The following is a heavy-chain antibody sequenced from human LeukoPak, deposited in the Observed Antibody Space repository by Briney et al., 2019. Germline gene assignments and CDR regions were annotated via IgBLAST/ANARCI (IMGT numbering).Heavy chain of an antibody. CDR3: AKRPHCSGGSYPYYFDY. J-gene: IGHJ4*02. D-gene: IGHD2-15*01. Sequence: PGGSLRLSCAASGFTFSSYAMSWVRQAPGKGLEWVSAISGSGGSTYYADSVKGRFTISRDNSKNTLYLQMNSLRAEDTAVYYCAKRPHCSGGSYPYYFDYWGQGTLVTVSS. V-gene: IGHV3-23*01. CDR2: ISGSGGST. CDR1: GFTFSSYA.